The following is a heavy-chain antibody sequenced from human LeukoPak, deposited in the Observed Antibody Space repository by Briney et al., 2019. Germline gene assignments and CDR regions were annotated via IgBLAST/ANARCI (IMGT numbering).Heavy chain of an antibody. V-gene: IGHV3-21*01. D-gene: IGHD1-26*01. J-gene: IGHJ4*02. CDR1: GFTFSSYS. CDR3: ARPDPSGSYFVL. Sequence: GGSLRLSCAASGFTFSSYSMNWVRQAPGKGLEWVSSISSSSSYIYYADSVKGRFTISRDNAKNSLYLQMNSLRAEDTAVYYCARPDPSGSYFVLWGQGTLVTVSS. CDR2: ISSSSSYI.